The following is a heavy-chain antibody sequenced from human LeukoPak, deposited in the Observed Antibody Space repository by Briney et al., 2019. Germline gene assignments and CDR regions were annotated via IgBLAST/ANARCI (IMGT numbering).Heavy chain of an antibody. J-gene: IGHJ4*02. CDR2: IKQDGSEK. D-gene: IGHD6-13*01. Sequence: PGGSLRLSCAASGFTFSNAWMSWVRQAPGKGLEWVANIKQDGSEKYYVDSVKGRFTISRDNAKNSLYLQMNSLRAEDTAVYYCARDRGYSSPTRDWGQGTLVTVSS. CDR3: ARDRGYSSPTRD. CDR1: GFTFSNAW. V-gene: IGHV3-7*01.